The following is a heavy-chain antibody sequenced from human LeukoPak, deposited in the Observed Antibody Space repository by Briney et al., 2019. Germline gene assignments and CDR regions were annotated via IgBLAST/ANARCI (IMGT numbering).Heavy chain of an antibody. CDR3: ARGGYYYDSSGLGY. D-gene: IGHD3-22*01. CDR1: GGSFSGYY. CDR2: INHSGST. Sequence: SETLSLTCAVYGGSFSGYYWSWIRQPPGKGLEWIGEINHSGSTNYNPSLKSRVTIPVDTSKNQFSLKLSSVTAADTAVYYCARGGYYYDSSGLGYWGQGTLVTVSS. V-gene: IGHV4-34*01. J-gene: IGHJ4*02.